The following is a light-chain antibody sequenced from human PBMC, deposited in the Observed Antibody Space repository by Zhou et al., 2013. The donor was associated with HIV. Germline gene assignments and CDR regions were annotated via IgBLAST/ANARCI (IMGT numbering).Light chain of an antibody. J-gene: IGKJ4*01. CDR2: GAT. CDR3: HQYQNWPPLT. CDR1: QSVGSN. V-gene: IGKV3-15*01. Sequence: EIVLAQSPGTLTLSPGERATLSCRASQSVGSNLAWYQQKPGQAPRLLIFGATARAAGIPARFSGTGSGTEFTLTISSLQSEDFAVYFCHQYQNWPPLTFGGGTRVE.